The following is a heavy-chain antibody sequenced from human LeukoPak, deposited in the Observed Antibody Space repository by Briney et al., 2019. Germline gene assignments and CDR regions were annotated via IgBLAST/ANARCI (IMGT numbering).Heavy chain of an antibody. CDR3: AKDREKQQLHAYDAFDI. V-gene: IGHV3-23*01. D-gene: IGHD6-13*01. CDR1: GFTFSDYY. CDR2: ISGSGGST. J-gene: IGHJ3*02. Sequence: GGSLRLSCAASGFTFSDYYMSWIRQAPGKGLEWVSAISGSGGSTYYADSVKGRFTISRDNSKNTLYLQMNSLRAEDTAVYYCAKDREKQQLHAYDAFDIWGQGTMVTVSS.